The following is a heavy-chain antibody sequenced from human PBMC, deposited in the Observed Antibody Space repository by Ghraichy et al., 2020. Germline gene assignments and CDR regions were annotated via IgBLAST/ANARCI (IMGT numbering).Heavy chain of an antibody. CDR2: IIPIFGTA. V-gene: IGHV1-69*13. CDR1: GGTFSSYA. D-gene: IGHD3-10*01. CDR3: ARVSGGSGPSPLTPGAFDI. Sequence: SVKVSCKASGGTFSSYAISWVRQAPGQGLEWMGGIIPIFGTANYAQKFQGRVTITADESTSTAYMELSSLRSEDTAVYYCARVSGGSGPSPLTPGAFDIWGQGTMVTVSS. J-gene: IGHJ3*02.